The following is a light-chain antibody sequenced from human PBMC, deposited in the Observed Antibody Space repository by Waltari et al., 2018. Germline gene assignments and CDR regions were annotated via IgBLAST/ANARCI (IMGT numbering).Light chain of an antibody. J-gene: IGKJ3*01. CDR3: QQSYSTPRFT. Sequence: DIQMTQSPPSLSASVGDRVTITSRASQSISSYLNWYQQKPGKAPKLLIYAASSLQSGVPSRFSGSGSGTDFTLTISSLQPEDFATYYCQQSYSTPRFTFGPGTKVDIK. CDR2: AAS. V-gene: IGKV1-39*01. CDR1: QSISSY.